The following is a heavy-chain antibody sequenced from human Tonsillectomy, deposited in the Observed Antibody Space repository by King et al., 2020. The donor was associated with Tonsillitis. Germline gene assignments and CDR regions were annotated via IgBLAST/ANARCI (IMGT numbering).Heavy chain of an antibody. CDR1: GFTFSTYS. CDR2: ITSSSNYI. CDR3: ATTSMAAAGSY. V-gene: IGHV3-21*01. D-gene: IGHD6-13*01. J-gene: IGHJ4*02. Sequence: VQLVESGGGLVKPGGSLRLSCATSGFTFSTYSMSWVRQAPGKGLEWVSSITSSSNYISYADSVTGRFSISRDNAKNSLHLQMNGLRAEDTAMYYCATTSMAAAGSYWGQGPLVPVSS.